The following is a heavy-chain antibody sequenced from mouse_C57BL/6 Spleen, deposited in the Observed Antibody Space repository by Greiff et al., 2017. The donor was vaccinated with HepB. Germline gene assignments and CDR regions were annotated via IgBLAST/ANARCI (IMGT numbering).Heavy chain of an antibody. CDR2: IFPGDGDT. CDR1: GYAFSSSW. Sequence: VQLQQSGPELVKPGASVKISCKASGYAFSSSWLNWVKQRPGKGLEWIGRIFPGDGDTNYNGKLKGKATLTADKSSSIAYMQHSSLTTEDAAVYVCARETNNPYGYFDIKSTGTTVTVTS. CDR3: ARETNNPYGYFDI. J-gene: IGHJ1*03. D-gene: IGHD1-3*01. V-gene: IGHV1-82*01.